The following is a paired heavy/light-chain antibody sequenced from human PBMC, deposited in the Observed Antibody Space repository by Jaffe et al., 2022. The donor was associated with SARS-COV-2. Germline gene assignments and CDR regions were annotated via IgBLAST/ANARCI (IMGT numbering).Heavy chain of an antibody. CDR2: VHHSGST. V-gene: IGHV4-59*12. Sequence: QVQLQESGPGLVNPSETLSLTCSVSGGSISSYYWNWIRQSPGKGLEWIGYVHHSGSTTYNPSFKSRVFMSVDTPKNQVSLQLASVTAADTAVYFCATTSSPYWSYDLWGRGTLVVVSS. D-gene: IGHD2-2*01. J-gene: IGHJ2*01. CDR1: GGSISSYY. CDR3: ATTSSPYWSYDL.
Light chain of an antibody. CDR2: NAS. Sequence: EIVLTQSPGTLSLSPGERATLSCRASQSISKNYLAWYQQKPGQAPRLLIFNASRRATGIPDRFSGSGSGTDFTLTISRLEPEDFVVYFCQQYGSSPWTFGLGTKMEIK. V-gene: IGKV3-20*01. CDR1: QSISKNY. J-gene: IGKJ1*01. CDR3: QQYGSSPWT.